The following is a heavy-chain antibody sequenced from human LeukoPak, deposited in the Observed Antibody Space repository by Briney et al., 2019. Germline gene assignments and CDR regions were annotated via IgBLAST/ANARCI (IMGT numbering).Heavy chain of an antibody. CDR1: GYTFTRNW. CDR3: ARHVPGYYGSGTNDF. D-gene: IGHD3-10*01. V-gene: IGHV5-10-1*01. CDR2: IDPTDSYV. Sequence: GESLRISCQASGYTFTRNWFRWVRQIPGKGLERMGTIDPTDSYVNYCPSFEGHVTISTDRSINTVYLHWGSLRASDTAMYYCARHVPGYYGSGTNDFWGQGTLVTVAS. J-gene: IGHJ4*02.